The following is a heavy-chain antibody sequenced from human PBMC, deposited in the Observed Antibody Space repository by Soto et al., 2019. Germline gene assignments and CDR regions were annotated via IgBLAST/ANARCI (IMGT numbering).Heavy chain of an antibody. V-gene: IGHV4-30-4*01. CDR1: GDSISSGDYF. J-gene: IGHJ5*02. Sequence: QVQLQESGPGLVNPSQTLSLTCTVSGDSISSGDYFWSWIRQPPGKGLEWIGYIYRGGSTYNNPSLRSRFTISADTARNQFSLKLTSATAADTAIYYGARGVVLPSTTPIRGCFDPWGQGTLVTVSS. CDR2: IYRGGST. CDR3: ARGVVLPSTTPIRGCFDP. D-gene: IGHD2-2*02.